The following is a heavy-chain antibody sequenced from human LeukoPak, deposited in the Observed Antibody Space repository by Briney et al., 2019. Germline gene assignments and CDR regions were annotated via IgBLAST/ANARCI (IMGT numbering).Heavy chain of an antibody. CDR1: GFTVSSNY. Sequence: GGSLRLSCEVSGFTVSSNYMTWVRQAPGKGLEWVSIIYSGGSTYYADSVKGRFAISRDNSKNTLYLQMNSLRAEDTAVFYCARDLTGDAYFDYWGQGTLVTVSP. V-gene: IGHV3-66*01. CDR3: ARDLTGDAYFDY. CDR2: IYSGGST. J-gene: IGHJ4*02. D-gene: IGHD7-27*01.